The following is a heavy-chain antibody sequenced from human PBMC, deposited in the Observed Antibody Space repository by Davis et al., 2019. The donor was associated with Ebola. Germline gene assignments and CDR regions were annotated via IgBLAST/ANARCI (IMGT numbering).Heavy chain of an antibody. CDR1: GVTFTDYG. D-gene: IGHD2-8*01. CDR3: ARGYCSRGVCSETY. V-gene: IGHV3-48*02. J-gene: IGHJ4*02. Sequence: PGGSLRLSCETSGVTFTDYGIHWVRQAPGKGLEWLSYIADTGTLIHYADSVRGRFTISRDNARNSVYLQMNSLRDEDTAVYYCARGYCSRGVCSETYWGQGTLVTVSS. CDR2: IADTGTLI.